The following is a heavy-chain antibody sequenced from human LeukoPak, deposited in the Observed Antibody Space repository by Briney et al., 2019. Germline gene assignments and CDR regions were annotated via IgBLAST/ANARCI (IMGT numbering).Heavy chain of an antibody. Sequence: GGSLRLSCAASGFTFSNAWMSWVRQAPGKGLEWVSLVSESGGIIQYADSVKGRFTISRDNAKNTMYLQMNSLRAEDTAIYYCAKDLAWNLGAMDVWGQGTTVTVSS. J-gene: IGHJ6*02. CDR2: VSESGGII. V-gene: IGHV3-23*01. D-gene: IGHD3-16*01. CDR3: AKDLAWNLGAMDV. CDR1: GFTFSNAW.